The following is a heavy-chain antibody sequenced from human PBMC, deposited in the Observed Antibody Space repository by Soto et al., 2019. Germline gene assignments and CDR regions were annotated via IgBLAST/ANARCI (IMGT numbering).Heavy chain of an antibody. V-gene: IGHV1-18*01. Sequence: QVQLVQSGGEVKRPGASVKVSCKTSGYTFSNYGITWVRQAPGQPREWLGWISLYSDGTNYAQKFQGRGSMTTDTSTTTAYMELRSLRSDDTAVYYCARVVPGAEAWFGPWGQGTLVTVSS. D-gene: IGHD2-2*01. CDR3: ARVVPGAEAWFGP. J-gene: IGHJ5*02. CDR2: ISLYSDGT. CDR1: GYTFSNYG.